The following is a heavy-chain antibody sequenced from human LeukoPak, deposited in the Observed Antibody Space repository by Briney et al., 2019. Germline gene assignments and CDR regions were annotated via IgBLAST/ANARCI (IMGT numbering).Heavy chain of an antibody. V-gene: IGHV1-18*04. CDR3: ARVRLGHYYDSSGYYRAAVSDFDY. Sequence: GASVKVSCKASGYTFTSYYMHWVRQAPGQGREWMGWISAYNGNTNYAQKLQGRVTMTTDTSTSTAYMELRSLRSDDTAVYYCARVRLGHYYDSSGYYRAAVSDFDYWGQGTLVTVSS. J-gene: IGHJ4*02. D-gene: IGHD3-22*01. CDR1: GYTFTSYY. CDR2: ISAYNGNT.